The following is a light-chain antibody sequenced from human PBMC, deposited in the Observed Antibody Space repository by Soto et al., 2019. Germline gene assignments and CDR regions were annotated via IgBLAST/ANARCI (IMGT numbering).Light chain of an antibody. CDR2: AAS. CDR1: QSNSSY. Sequence: DIQMTQSPSSLSASVGDRVTITCRASQSNSSYLNWYQQKPGKAPKLLIYAASSLRSGVPSRFSGSGSGTDFTLTINSLQPEDFAIYYCQQSYSTPYTFGQGTKLEIK. V-gene: IGKV1-39*01. J-gene: IGKJ2*01. CDR3: QQSYSTPYT.